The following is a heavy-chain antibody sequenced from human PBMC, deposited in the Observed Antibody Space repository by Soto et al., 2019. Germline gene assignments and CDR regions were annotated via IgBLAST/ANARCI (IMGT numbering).Heavy chain of an antibody. D-gene: IGHD3-22*01. CDR3: ARRGYYYDSSGYPSVWY. J-gene: IGHJ4*02. CDR2: IYYSGST. CDR1: GGSISSYY. Sequence: PSETLSLTCTVSGGSISSYYWSWIRQNTGKGLEWIGYIYYSGSTNYNPSLKSRVTISVDTSKNQFSLKLSSVTAEDTAVYYCARRGYYYDSSGYPSVWYWGQGTLVTVSS. V-gene: IGHV4-59*08.